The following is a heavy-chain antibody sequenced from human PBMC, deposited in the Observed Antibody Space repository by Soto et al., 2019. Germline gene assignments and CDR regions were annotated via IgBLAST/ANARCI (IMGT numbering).Heavy chain of an antibody. V-gene: IGHV4-59*08. Sequence: PSETLSLTCTVSGGSISSYYWSWIRQPPGKGLEWIGYIYYSGSTNYNPSLKSRVTISVDTSKNQFSLKLSSVTAADTAVYYCARYHPYGDFFDYWGQGTRVTVSS. CDR2: IYYSGST. CDR1: GGSISSYY. D-gene: IGHD4-17*01. CDR3: ARYHPYGDFFDY. J-gene: IGHJ4*02.